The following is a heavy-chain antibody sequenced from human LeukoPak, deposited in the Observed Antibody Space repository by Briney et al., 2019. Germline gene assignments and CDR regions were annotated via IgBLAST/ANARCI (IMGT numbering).Heavy chain of an antibody. CDR1: GFSFSTYA. Sequence: GGSLRLSCAASGFSFSTYATSWVRQAPGEGLGWVSAIIGSGGSTYYADSVEGRFTISRDNSKNTLYLQMKSLRAEDTAVYYCAKFARRGSYYYGMDVWGQGTTVTVSS. J-gene: IGHJ6*02. D-gene: IGHD3-16*01. CDR2: IIGSGGST. CDR3: AKFARRGSYYYGMDV. V-gene: IGHV3-23*01.